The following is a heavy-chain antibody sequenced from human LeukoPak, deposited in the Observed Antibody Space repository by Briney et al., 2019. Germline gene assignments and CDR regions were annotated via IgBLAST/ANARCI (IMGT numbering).Heavy chain of an antibody. V-gene: IGHV3-23*01. D-gene: IGHD6-13*01. CDR2: ISGSGGST. J-gene: IGHJ4*02. Sequence: GGSLRLSCAASGFTFSSYAMSWVRQAPGKGLEWVSAISGSGGSTYYADSVKGLFTISRDNSKNTLYLQMNSLRAEDTAVYYCAKNQLVTVYFDYWGQGTLVTVSS. CDR1: GFTFSSYA. CDR3: AKNQLVTVYFDY.